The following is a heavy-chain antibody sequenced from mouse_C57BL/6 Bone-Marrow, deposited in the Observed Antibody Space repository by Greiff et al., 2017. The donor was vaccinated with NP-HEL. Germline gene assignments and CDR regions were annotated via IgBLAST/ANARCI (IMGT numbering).Heavy chain of an antibody. CDR1: GYTFTSYW. Sequence: QVQLKQPGTELVKPGASVKLSCKASGYTFTSYWMHWVKQRPGQGLEWIGNINPSNGGTNYNEKFKSKATLTVDKSSSTAYMQLSSLTSEDSAVYYCARGGLYDPYGSSSDYWGQGTTLTVSS. CDR3: ARGGLYDPYGSSSDY. CDR2: INPSNGGT. D-gene: IGHD1-1*01. J-gene: IGHJ2*01. V-gene: IGHV1-53*01.